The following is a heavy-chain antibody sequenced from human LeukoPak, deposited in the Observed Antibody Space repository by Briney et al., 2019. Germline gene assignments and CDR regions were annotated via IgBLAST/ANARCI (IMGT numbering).Heavy chain of an antibody. CDR1: GYTFTSYG. D-gene: IGHD6-13*01. Sequence: GASVKVSCKASGYTFTSYGIGWVRQAPGQGLEWMGWISTYSGTTNYTQKLQGRVTMTTDTSTITAYMELRSLRSDDTAVYYCARDPLYTSSWYVVPDYWGQGTLVTVSS. J-gene: IGHJ4*02. CDR2: ISTYSGTT. CDR3: ARDPLYTSSWYVVPDY. V-gene: IGHV1-18*01.